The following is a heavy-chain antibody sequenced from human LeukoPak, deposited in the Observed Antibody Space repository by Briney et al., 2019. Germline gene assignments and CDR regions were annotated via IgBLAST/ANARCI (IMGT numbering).Heavy chain of an antibody. D-gene: IGHD5-18*01. Sequence: SETLSLTCAVYGAALSEYYWSWIRQSPGKGLEWIGEVAHKGPTVYSPTLNRKYNPSFKSRVTISVDTSKNQFSLKLSSVTAADTAVYYCARGRLGYSYGKVDYWGQGTLVTVSS. CDR2: VAHKGPT. V-gene: IGHV4-34*01. CDR3: ARGRLGYSYGKVDY. CDR1: GAALSEYY. J-gene: IGHJ4*02.